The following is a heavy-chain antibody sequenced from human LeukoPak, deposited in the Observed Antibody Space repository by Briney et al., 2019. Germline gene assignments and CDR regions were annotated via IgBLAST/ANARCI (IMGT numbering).Heavy chain of an antibody. CDR2: ISAYNGNT. Sequence: ASVKVSCKASGYTFTSYGISWVRQAPGQGLEWMGWISAYNGNTNYAQKFQGGVTITRDTSASTAYMELSSLRSDDAAVYYCARGDRGYSYGSFDYWGQGTLVTVSS. CDR1: GYTFTSYG. J-gene: IGHJ4*02. CDR3: ARGDRGYSYGSFDY. D-gene: IGHD5-18*01. V-gene: IGHV1-18*01.